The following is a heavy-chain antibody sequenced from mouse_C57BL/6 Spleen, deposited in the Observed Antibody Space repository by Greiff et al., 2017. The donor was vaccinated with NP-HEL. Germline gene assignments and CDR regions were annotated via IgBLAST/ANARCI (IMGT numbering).Heavy chain of an antibody. CDR2: IDPANGNT. D-gene: IGHD1-1*01. J-gene: IGHJ3*01. CDR1: GFNIKNTY. CDR3: ARPPITSVVRPRFAY. Sequence: VQLQQSVAELVRPGASVKLSCTASGFNIKNTYMHWVKQRPEQGLEWIGRIDPANGNTKYAPKFQGKATITEDTSSNPAYLHLTSLTSQDTAIYYCARPPITSVVRPRFAYWGQGTLVTVSA. V-gene: IGHV14-3*01.